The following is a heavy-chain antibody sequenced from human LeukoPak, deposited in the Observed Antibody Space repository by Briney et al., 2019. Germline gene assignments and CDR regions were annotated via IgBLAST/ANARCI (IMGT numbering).Heavy chain of an antibody. V-gene: IGHV1-2*02. D-gene: IGHD2-15*01. CDR2: INPNSGGT. CDR3: ARYYSGGSCYSTRRAFDY. J-gene: IGHJ4*02. CDR1: GYTFTGYY. Sequence: GASVKVSCKASGYTFTGYYMHWVRQAPGQGLEWMGWINPNSGGTNYAQKFQGRVTMTRDTSISTAYMELSRLRSDDTAVYYCARYYSGGSCYSTRRAFDYWGQGTLVTASS.